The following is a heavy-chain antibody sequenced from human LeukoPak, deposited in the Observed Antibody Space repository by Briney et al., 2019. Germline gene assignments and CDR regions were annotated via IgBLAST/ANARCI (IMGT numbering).Heavy chain of an antibody. CDR1: GFTFSSYA. D-gene: IGHD2-15*01. CDR3: AKDGHCSGGSCYSYAFDI. J-gene: IGHJ3*02. CDR2: ISGSGGST. V-gene: IGHV3-23*01. Sequence: GGSLRLSCAASGFTFSSYAMSWVRQSPGKGLEWVAAISGSGGSTYYADSVKGRFTISRDNSKNTLYLQMNSLRAEDTAVYYCAKDGHCSGGSCYSYAFDIWGQGTMVTVSS.